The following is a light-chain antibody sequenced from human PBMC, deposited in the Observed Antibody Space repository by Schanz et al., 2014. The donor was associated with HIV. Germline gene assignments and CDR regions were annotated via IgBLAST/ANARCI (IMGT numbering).Light chain of an antibody. CDR2: QAS. V-gene: IGKV1-5*03. CDR3: QHLSSYPLT. CDR1: QSISRR. J-gene: IGKJ4*01. Sequence: DIPMTQSPSTLPTSVGDRVTITCRASQSISRRLAWYQQKPGRAPKLLIYQASSLKTGVPSRFSGSGSGTEFTLTISSLQPDDFATYYCQHLSSYPLTFGGGTKVEI.